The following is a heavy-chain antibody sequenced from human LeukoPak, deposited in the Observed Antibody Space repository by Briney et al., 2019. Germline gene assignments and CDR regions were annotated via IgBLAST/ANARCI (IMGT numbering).Heavy chain of an antibody. CDR2: IYYSWTT. CDR1: GGSIRGYY. Sequence: SETLSLTCTVSGGSIRGYYWSWIRQPPGKGLEYIGYIYYSWTTNYNPSLKSRVTISVDTSKTQFSLKLSSVTAADTAVYYCARGYSYGRYYFDYWGQGSLVTVSS. D-gene: IGHD5-18*01. J-gene: IGHJ4*02. CDR3: ARGYSYGRYYFDY. V-gene: IGHV4-59*01.